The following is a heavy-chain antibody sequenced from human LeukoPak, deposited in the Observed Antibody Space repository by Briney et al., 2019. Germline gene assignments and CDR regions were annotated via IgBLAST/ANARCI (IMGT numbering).Heavy chain of an antibody. V-gene: IGHV3-30-3*01. CDR3: ARDAYGFPTT. CDR1: GFTFSSYA. Sequence: TGRSLRLSCAASGFTFSSYAMHWVRQAPGKGLEWVAVISYDGSNKYYADSVKGRFTISRDNSKNTLYLQMNSLRAEDTAAYYCARDAYGFPTTWGQGTLVTVSS. D-gene: IGHD1-1*01. J-gene: IGHJ4*02. CDR2: ISYDGSNK.